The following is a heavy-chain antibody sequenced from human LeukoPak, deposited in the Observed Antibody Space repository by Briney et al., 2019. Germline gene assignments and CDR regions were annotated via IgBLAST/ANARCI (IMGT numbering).Heavy chain of an antibody. CDR1: GFTFSNAW. V-gene: IGHV3-15*05. J-gene: IGHJ4*02. Sequence: GGSLRLSCAASGFTFSNAWMSWVRQAPGKGLEWVGRIKSKTDGGTTDYAAHVKGRFTISRDNGKNTLYLQMNSLRAEDTAVYYCARGSSWYDYWGQGTLVTVSS. CDR3: ARGSSWYDY. CDR2: IKSKTDGGTT. D-gene: IGHD6-13*01.